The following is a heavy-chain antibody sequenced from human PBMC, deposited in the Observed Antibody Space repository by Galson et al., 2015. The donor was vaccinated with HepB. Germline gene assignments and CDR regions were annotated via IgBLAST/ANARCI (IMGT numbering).Heavy chain of an antibody. V-gene: IGHV3-49*03. CDR1: GFTFDDYA. D-gene: IGHD3-16*01. J-gene: IGHJ4*02. Sequence: SLRLSCAVSGFTFDDYAMSWFRQAPGKGLEWVGFIRAKASGGTRQYAASVKGRFTISRDDSKSIAYLQMNSLKTEDTAMYYCTREPGEPGLVPSYYFDYWGQGTLVTVSS. CDR3: TREPGEPGLVPSYYFDY. CDR2: IRAKASGGTR.